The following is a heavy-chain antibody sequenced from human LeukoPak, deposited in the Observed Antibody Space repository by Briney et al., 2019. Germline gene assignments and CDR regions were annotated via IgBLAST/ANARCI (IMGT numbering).Heavy chain of an antibody. CDR3: ARGVRIAVAGNIDY. CDR1: GGSFSGYY. V-gene: IGHV4-34*01. CDR2: INHSGST. J-gene: IGHJ4*02. D-gene: IGHD6-19*01. Sequence: SETLSLTCAVYGGSFSGYYWSWIRQPPGKGLEWIGEINHSGSTNYNPSLKSRVTISVDTSKNQFSLKLSSVTAADTAVYYCARGVRIAVAGNIDYWGQGTLVTVSS.